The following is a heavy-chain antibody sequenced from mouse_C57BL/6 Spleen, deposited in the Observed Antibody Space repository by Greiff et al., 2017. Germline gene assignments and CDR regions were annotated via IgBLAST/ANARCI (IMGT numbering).Heavy chain of an antibody. CDR1: GYTFTSYD. D-gene: IGHD1-1*01. CDR3: ARPLITTVVAKAMDY. V-gene: IGHV1-85*01. Sequence: VQRVESGPELVKPGASVKLSCKASGYTFTSYDINWVKQRPGQGLEWIGWIYPRDGSTKYNEKFKGKATLTVDTSSSTAYMELHSLTSEDSAVYFCARPLITTVVAKAMDYWGQGTSVTVST. CDR2: IYPRDGST. J-gene: IGHJ4*01.